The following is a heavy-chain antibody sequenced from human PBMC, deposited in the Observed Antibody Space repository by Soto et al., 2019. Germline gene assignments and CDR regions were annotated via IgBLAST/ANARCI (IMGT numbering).Heavy chain of an antibody. J-gene: IGHJ2*01. D-gene: IGHD2-21*02. CDR1: GGSISNYY. CDR3: ARWLVTARNWYFDL. Sequence: QVQLQESGPGLVKPLETLCLTCTVSGGSISNYYWSWIRQPPGKGLEWIGYIYDSGTTNYNPSLKSRLTMSVDTSKNQFSLKLSSVTAADTAVYYCARWLVTARNWYFDLWGRDTLVTVSS. V-gene: IGHV4-59*01. CDR2: IYDSGTT.